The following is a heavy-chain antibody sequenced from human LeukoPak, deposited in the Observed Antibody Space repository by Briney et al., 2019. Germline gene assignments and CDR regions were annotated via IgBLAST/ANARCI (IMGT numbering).Heavy chain of an antibody. J-gene: IGHJ6*03. CDR3: ARRANDFWSGYYESNYYYYYMDV. V-gene: IGHV4-39*01. Sequence: SETLSLTCTVSDGSISSSSYYWGWIRQPPGKGLEWIGSIYYSGSTYYNPSLKSRVTISVDTSKNQFSLKLSSVTAADTAVYYCARRANDFWSGYYESNYYYYYMDVWGKGTTVTVSS. D-gene: IGHD3-3*01. CDR1: DGSISSSSYY. CDR2: IYYSGST.